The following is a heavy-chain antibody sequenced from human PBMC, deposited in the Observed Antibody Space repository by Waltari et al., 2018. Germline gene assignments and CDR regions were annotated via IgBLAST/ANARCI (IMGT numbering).Heavy chain of an antibody. CDR1: GGSFSGYY. Sequence: QVQLQQWGAGLLKPSETLSLTCAVYGGSFSGYYWRWIRQPPGQGLEWFGEINHSGSTNYNPSLKSRVTISVDTSKNQFSLKLSSVTAADTAVYYCARVLYSSSWYGGLYNWFDPWGQGTLVTVSS. V-gene: IGHV4-34*01. CDR2: INHSGST. CDR3: ARVLYSSSWYGGLYNWFDP. J-gene: IGHJ5*02. D-gene: IGHD6-13*01.